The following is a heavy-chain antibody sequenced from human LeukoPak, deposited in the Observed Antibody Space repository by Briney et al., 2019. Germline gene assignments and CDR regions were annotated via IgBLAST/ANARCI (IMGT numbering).Heavy chain of an antibody. Sequence: GGTLRLSRSASGFNLHYYYMGRMRPAPRKGVGGVLFISSSSSNINYADSVKGRFTISRDNAKNSLYLQMNSLRAEDTAVYYCARSGTGYEKAFFDYWGQGTLVTVSS. D-gene: IGHD5-12*01. CDR3: ARSGTGYEKAFFDY. CDR1: GFNLHYYY. J-gene: IGHJ4*02. CDR2: ISSSSSNI. V-gene: IGHV3-11*06.